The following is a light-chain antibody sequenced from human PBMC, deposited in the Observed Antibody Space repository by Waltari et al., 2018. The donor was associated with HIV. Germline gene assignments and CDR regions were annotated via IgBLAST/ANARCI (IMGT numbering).Light chain of an antibody. CDR1: QSVGSA. CDR3: QQYNKWPLT. J-gene: IGKJ4*01. CDR2: GAS. Sequence: IVMTQSPATLSVSPGERVALSCMASQSVGSALAWYQQKPGQVPRLLIYGASTRATGVPARFSGSGSETEFTLTISSLQSEDFAVYYCQQYNKWPLTFGGGTKVEIK. V-gene: IGKV3-15*01.